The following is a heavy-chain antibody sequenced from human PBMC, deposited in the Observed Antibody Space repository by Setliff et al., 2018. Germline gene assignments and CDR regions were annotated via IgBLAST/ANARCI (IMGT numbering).Heavy chain of an antibody. V-gene: IGHV3-23*01. D-gene: IGHD3-3*01. CDR2: IIGSGIST. Sequence: PGGSLRLSCAASGFSFSSYAMSWVRQAPGKGLEWVSSIIGSGISTYYADSVKGRFTTSRDNSKNTLSLQMSSLRTEDTAIYFCAGQGPIFGSGLIPGFDQWGQGTMVTVSS. CDR3: AGQGPIFGSGLIPGFDQ. CDR1: GFSFSSYA. J-gene: IGHJ4*02.